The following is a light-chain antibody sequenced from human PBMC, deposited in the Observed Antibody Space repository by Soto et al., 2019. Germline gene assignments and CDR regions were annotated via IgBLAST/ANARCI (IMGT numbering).Light chain of an antibody. Sequence: DIVMTQSPLSLPVTPGEPASISCRSSQSLLHSNGYNYLDWYLQKPGQSPQLLVYLGSNRASGVPDRFSGSGSGTDFTLKISRVEAEDVGVYYCMQALQTPMYTFGQGPKLEI. V-gene: IGKV2-28*01. CDR1: QSLLHSNGYNY. J-gene: IGKJ2*01. CDR2: LGS. CDR3: MQALQTPMYT.